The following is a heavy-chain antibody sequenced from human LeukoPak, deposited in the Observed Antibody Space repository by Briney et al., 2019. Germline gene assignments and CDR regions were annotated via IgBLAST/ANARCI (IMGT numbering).Heavy chain of an antibody. CDR2: IYYSGST. CDR1: GGSISSSSYY. V-gene: IGHV4-39*01. J-gene: IGHJ3*02. D-gene: IGHD1-1*01. CDR3: ARQGNGAFDI. Sequence: PSETLSLTCTVPGGSISSSSYYWGWIRQPPGKGLEWIGSIYYSGSTYYNPSLKSRVTISVDTSKNQFSLKLSSVTAADTAVYYCARQGNGAFDIWGQGTMVTVSS.